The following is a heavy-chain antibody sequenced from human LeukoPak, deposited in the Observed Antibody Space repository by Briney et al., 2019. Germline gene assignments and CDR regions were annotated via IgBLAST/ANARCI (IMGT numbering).Heavy chain of an antibody. CDR1: VCTFTSYA. Sequence: ASVTVSFKASVCTFTSYAISWVRQAPGQGLEWMGGIIPIFGTANYAQKFQGRVTITADESTSTAYMELSSLRSEDTAVYYCARVTQNSIADYWGQGTLVTVSS. V-gene: IGHV1-69*13. J-gene: IGHJ4*02. CDR3: ARVTQNSIADY. D-gene: IGHD2/OR15-2a*01. CDR2: IIPIFGTA.